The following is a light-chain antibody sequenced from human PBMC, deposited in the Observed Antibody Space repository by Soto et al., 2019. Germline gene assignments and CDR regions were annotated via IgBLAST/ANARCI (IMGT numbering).Light chain of an antibody. V-gene: IGKV3-15*01. CDR1: QSISTN. Sequence: GTLSVSPGHQATXSCRASQSISTNLAWYQQKPFQAPTLLIYVASTIATSIPSKFSCGWSGSEFNLTISSMPAEDFAVCYRQQYDKEPPLTLGVGIKDDIK. J-gene: IGKJ4*01. CDR2: VAS. CDR3: QQYDKEPPLT.